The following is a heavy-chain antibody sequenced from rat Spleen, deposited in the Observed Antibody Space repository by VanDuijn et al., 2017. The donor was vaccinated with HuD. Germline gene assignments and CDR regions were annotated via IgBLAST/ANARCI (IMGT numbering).Heavy chain of an antibody. CDR2: MRYNGNT. CDR1: GFSLTSYN. CDR3: AKPSYYGYPY. Sequence: QVQLKESGPGLVQPSQTLSLTCTVSGFSLTSYNVHWVRQPPGKGLEWMGRMRYNGNTSYNSALKSRLSISRDTSKSQVFLKMNNLQTEDTAMYFCAKPSYYGYPYWGQGVMVTVSS. D-gene: IGHD1-7*01. V-gene: IGHV2-63*01. J-gene: IGHJ2*01.